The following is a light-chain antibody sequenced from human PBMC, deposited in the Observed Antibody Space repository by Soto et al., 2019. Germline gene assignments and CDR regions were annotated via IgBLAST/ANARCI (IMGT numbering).Light chain of an antibody. J-gene: IGKJ2*01. Sequence: EIVMTQSPATLSVSPGERATLSCRASQSVSSNLAWYQQKPGQAPRLLIYGASTRATGIPARFSGSGSGTEFPLTIGSLQSEDFEFFYCQQYNNWPPYTFGQGTKREFK. CDR2: GAS. CDR3: QQYNNWPPYT. CDR1: QSVSSN. V-gene: IGKV3-15*01.